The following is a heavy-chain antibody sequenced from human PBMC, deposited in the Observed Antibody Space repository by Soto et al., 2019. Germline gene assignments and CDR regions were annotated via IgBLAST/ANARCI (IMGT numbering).Heavy chain of an antibody. D-gene: IGHD3-3*01. Sequence: LSLTCTVSGGSISSGGYYWSWIRQHPGKGLEWIGYIYYSGSTYYNPSLKSRVTISVDTSKNQFSLKLSSVTAADTAVYYCARDRVYYDFWSGYLAAGYYYYYGMDVWGQGTTVTVSS. CDR3: ARDRVYYDFWSGYLAAGYYYYYGMDV. V-gene: IGHV4-31*03. J-gene: IGHJ6*02. CDR2: IYYSGST. CDR1: GGSISSGGYY.